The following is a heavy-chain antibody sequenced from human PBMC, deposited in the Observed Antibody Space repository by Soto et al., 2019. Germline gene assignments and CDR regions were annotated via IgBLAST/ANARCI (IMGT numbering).Heavy chain of an antibody. J-gene: IGHJ2*01. CDR3: ARHRSGARLNWYFDL. CDR2: IYYSGST. Sequence: QLQLQESGPGLVKPSETLSLTCTVSGGSISSSSYYWGWIRQPPGKGLEGIGSIYYSGSTYYNPSLKSRVTISVDTSKNQFSLKLSSVTAADTAVYYCARHRSGARLNWYFDLWGRGTLVTVSS. CDR1: GGSISSSSYY. V-gene: IGHV4-39*01. D-gene: IGHD6-6*01.